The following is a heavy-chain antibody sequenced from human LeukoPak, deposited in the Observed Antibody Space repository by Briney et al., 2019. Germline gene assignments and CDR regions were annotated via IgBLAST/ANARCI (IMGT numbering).Heavy chain of an antibody. V-gene: IGHV4-34*01. Sequence: PSETLSLTCAVYGGSFGAYYWSWIRQPPGKGLEWIGEINHRGSTNYNPSLMSRVTMSVDTSKNQFSLKLSSVTATDTAVYYCAEIAAAGTLFDYWGQGTLVTVSS. D-gene: IGHD6-13*01. CDR2: INHRGST. CDR1: GGSFGAYY. J-gene: IGHJ4*02. CDR3: AEIAAAGTLFDY.